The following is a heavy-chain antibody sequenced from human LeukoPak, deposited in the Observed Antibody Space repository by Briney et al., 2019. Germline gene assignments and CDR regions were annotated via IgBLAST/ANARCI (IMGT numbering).Heavy chain of an antibody. J-gene: IGHJ4*02. V-gene: IGHV4-59*01. CDR3: ARLTYSGSYWYAGY. D-gene: IGHD1-26*01. CDR2: IYYSGST. Sequence: LETLSLTCAVYGGSFSGYYWSWIRQPPGKGLEWIGNIYYSGSTNYNPSLKSRVTISVDTSKNQFSLKPSSVTAADTAVYYCARLTYSGSYWYAGYWGQGTLVTVSS. CDR1: GGSFSGYY.